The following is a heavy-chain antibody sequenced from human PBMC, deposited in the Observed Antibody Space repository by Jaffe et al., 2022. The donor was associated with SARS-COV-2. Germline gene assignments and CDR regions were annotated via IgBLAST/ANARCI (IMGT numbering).Heavy chain of an antibody. V-gene: IGHV1-3*01. J-gene: IGHJ4*02. CDR2: INAANGNT. CDR1: GYTFTSYA. D-gene: IGHD2-15*01. CDR3: ARDPYCRGGTCYSAHFEY. Sequence: QVQLVQSGAEVKKPGASVKVSCTTSGYTFTSYAIHWVRQAPGQRLEWMGWINAANGNTKYSQKFQGRVTITRDTSATTAYMELSSLRSEDTAVYFCARDPYCRGGTCYSAHFEYWGQGTLVTVSS.